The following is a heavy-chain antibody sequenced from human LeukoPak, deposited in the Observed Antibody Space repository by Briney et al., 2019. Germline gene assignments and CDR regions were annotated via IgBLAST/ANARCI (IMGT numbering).Heavy chain of an antibody. CDR1: GGSFSGYY. CDR3: ARVQGFGGFDY. J-gene: IGHJ4*02. CDR2: INHSGST. D-gene: IGHD3-10*01. Sequence: SSETLSLTCAVYGGSFSGYYWSWIRQPPGKGLEWIGEINHSGSTNYNPSLKSRVTISVDTSKNQFSLKLSSVTAADTAVYYCARVQGFGGFDYWGQGTLVTVSS. V-gene: IGHV4-34*01.